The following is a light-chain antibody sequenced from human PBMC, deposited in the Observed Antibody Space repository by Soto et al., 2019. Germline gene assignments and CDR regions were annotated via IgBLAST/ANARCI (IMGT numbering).Light chain of an antibody. J-gene: IGKJ3*01. CDR1: QSVSSSS. V-gene: IGKV3-20*01. Sequence: EIVLTQSPDTLSLSPGERATLSCRASQSVSSSSLAWYQQTPGQAPRLLIYGASSRATGIPDRFSGSESGTDFTLTISRVETDDFAVYYCQQYGSSRFTFGPGTKVDIK. CDR3: QQYGSSRFT. CDR2: GAS.